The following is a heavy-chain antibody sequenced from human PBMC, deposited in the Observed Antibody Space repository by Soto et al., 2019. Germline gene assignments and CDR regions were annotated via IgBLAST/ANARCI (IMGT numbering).Heavy chain of an antibody. Sequence: QVTLKESGPVLVKPTETLPLTCTVSGFSLSNARMGVSWIRQPPGKALEWLAHIFSNDEKSYRTSLKSRLTISNDTSKSQVVITMTNMDPMDTATYYWARIWYYDSSGYYPWYFDYWGQGTLVTGSS. D-gene: IGHD3-22*01. CDR1: GFSLSNARMG. CDR3: ARIWYYDSSGYYPWYFDY. CDR2: IFSNDEK. J-gene: IGHJ4*02. V-gene: IGHV2-26*01.